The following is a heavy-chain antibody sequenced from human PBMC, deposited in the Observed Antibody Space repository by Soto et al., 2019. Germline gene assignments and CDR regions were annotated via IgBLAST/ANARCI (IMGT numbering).Heavy chain of an antibody. D-gene: IGHD1-26*01. V-gene: IGHV3-21*01. CDR2: ISSSSSYI. Sequence: PGGSLRLSCAASGFTFSSYSMNWVRQAPGKGLEWVSSISSSSSYIYYADSVKGRFTISRDNAKNSLYLQMNSLRAEDTAVYYCARGLVGATHYFDYWGPGTLVTVSS. CDR3: ARGLVGATHYFDY. J-gene: IGHJ4*02. CDR1: GFTFSSYS.